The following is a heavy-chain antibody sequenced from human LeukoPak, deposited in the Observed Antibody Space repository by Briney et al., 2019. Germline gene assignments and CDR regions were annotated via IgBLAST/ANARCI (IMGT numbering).Heavy chain of an antibody. Sequence: ASVKVSRKASGYTFTGYYMHWVRQAPGQGLEWMGRINPNSGGTNYAQKFQGRVTMTRDTSISTAYMELSRLRSDDTAVYYCASLYDIVGTTVDYWGQGTLVTVSS. CDR2: INPNSGGT. J-gene: IGHJ4*02. D-gene: IGHD1-26*01. CDR1: GYTFTGYY. V-gene: IGHV1-2*06. CDR3: ASLYDIVGTTVDY.